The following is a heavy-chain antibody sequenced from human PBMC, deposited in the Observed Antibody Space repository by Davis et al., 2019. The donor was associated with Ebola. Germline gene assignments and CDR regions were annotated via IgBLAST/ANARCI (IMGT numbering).Heavy chain of an antibody. D-gene: IGHD2-2*01. J-gene: IGHJ5*02. CDR3: ARPGGNCSSTSCYAGWFDP. CDR1: GYNFISYF. V-gene: IGHV1-18*04. Sequence: ASVKVSCKASGYNFISYFISWVRQAPGQGLEWMGWISAYNGNTNYAQKFQGRVTMSTDTSTSTVYMELRSLRSDDTAVYYCARPGGNCSSTSCYAGWFDPWGQGTLVTVSS. CDR2: ISAYNGNT.